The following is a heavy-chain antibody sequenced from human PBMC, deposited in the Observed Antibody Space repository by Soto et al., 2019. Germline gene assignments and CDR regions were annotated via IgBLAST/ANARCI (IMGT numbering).Heavy chain of an antibody. J-gene: IGHJ3*01. CDR2: IWYDGFDQ. D-gene: IGHD2-8*02. V-gene: IGHV3-33*01. CDR3: ARHRGAETGAVDV. Sequence: QVQLVESGGGVVQPGRSLRLSCVVSGFTCGNNDMHWVRQAPGKGLEWVAVIWYDGFDQYYSDSVKGRFTISRDISKNPLYLQMNSLRAEDTALYYCARHRGAETGAVDVWGQGTLVTVSS. CDR1: GFTCGNND.